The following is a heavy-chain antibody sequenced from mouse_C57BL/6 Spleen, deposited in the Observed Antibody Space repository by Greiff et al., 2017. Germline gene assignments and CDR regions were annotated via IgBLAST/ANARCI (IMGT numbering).Heavy chain of an antibody. Sequence: QVQLQQSGTVLVKPGASVKISCKASGYAFSSYWMNWVKQRPGQGLEWIGQIYPGDGDTNYNGKFKGKAKLTADTSSSTAYMPLSSLTAEYSAVYFCARRGVVGYFDVWGTGTTVTVSS. CDR1: GYAFSSYW. J-gene: IGHJ1*03. CDR3: ARRGVVGYFDV. D-gene: IGHD1-1*01. V-gene: IGHV1-80*01. CDR2: IYPGDGDT.